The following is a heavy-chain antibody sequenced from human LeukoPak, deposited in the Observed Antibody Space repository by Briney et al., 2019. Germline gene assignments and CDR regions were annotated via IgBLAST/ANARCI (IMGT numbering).Heavy chain of an antibody. Sequence: GASVKVSCNASAHTFTGYYMQCVRQTPGQGLEWMGWINPDSGGTNYAQKFQGRVTMTRDTSISTAYMEVSRLRSDDTAVYYCAREGSGRYGNFDYWGQGTLVTVSS. CDR2: INPDSGGT. CDR1: AHTFTGYY. V-gene: IGHV1-2*02. CDR3: AREGSGRYGNFDY. J-gene: IGHJ4*02. D-gene: IGHD6-19*01.